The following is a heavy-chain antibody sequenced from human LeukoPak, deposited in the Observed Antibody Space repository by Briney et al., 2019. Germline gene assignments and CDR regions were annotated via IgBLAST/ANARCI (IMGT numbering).Heavy chain of an antibody. CDR1: GGTFSSYA. V-gene: IGHV1-69*13. CDR2: IIPIFGTA. J-gene: IGHJ4*02. D-gene: IGHD6-13*01. Sequence: GASVKVSCKASGGTFSSYAISWVRQAPGQGLEWMGGIIPIFGTANYAQKFQGRVTITADESTSTAYMELSSLRSEDTAVYYCARVVRGSIAAAAENFDYWGQGTLVTVSS. CDR3: ARVVRGSIAAAAENFDY.